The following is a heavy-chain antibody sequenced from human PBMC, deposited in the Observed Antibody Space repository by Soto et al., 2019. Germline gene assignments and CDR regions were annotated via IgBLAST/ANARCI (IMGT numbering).Heavy chain of an antibody. Sequence: ASVKVSCKASGYTFTSYYMHWVRQAPGQVLEWMGIINPSGGSTSYAQKFQGRVTMTRDTSTSTVYMELSSLRSEDTAVYYCARGDRIAAARSWVDTWGKGTLVTVCS. D-gene: IGHD6-13*01. J-gene: IGHJ5*02. V-gene: IGHV1-46*01. CDR2: INPSGGST. CDR1: GYTFTSYY. CDR3: ARGDRIAAARSWVDT.